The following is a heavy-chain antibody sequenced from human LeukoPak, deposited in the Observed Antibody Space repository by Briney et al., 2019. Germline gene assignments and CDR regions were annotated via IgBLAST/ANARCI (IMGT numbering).Heavy chain of an antibody. D-gene: IGHD4-23*01. J-gene: IGHJ5*02. CDR3: ARPYGGKPVGWFDP. CDR2: INHSGST. V-gene: IGHV4-34*01. CDR1: GGSFSGYY. Sequence: SETLSLTCAVYGGSFSGYYWSWIRQPPGKGLEWIGEINHSGSTSYNPSLKSRVTISVDTSKNQFSLKLSSVTAADTAVYYCARPYGGKPVGWFDPWGQGTLVTVSS.